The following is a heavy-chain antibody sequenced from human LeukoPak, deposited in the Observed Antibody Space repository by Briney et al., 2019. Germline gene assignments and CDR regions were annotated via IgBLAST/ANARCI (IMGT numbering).Heavy chain of an antibody. V-gene: IGHV3-30*02. D-gene: IGHD3-22*01. Sequence: GGSLRLSCAASGFTFSSYGMHWVRQAPGKGLEWVAFIRYDGSNKYYADSVKGRFTISRDNAKNSLYLQMNSLRAEDTAVYYCAREDGLQSYYYDSSGYPGAVDVWGQGTTVTVSS. J-gene: IGHJ6*02. CDR1: GFTFSSYG. CDR3: AREDGLQSYYYDSSGYPGAVDV. CDR2: IRYDGSNK.